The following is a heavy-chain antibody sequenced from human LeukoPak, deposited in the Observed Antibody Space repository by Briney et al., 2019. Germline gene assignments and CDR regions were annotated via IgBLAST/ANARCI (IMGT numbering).Heavy chain of an antibody. V-gene: IGHV3-53*01. Sequence: PGGSLRLSSAASGVTARSNYIRCVRQAPGKGLEWVSVIYSGGSTHYADSVKGRFTISRDNSKKTLYLQMNSLRASHTSMYYCAREDSSSWKGLGAFDIWGQGTMVTVSS. CDR3: AREDSSSWKGLGAFDI. CDR1: GVTARSNY. D-gene: IGHD6-13*01. J-gene: IGHJ3*02. CDR2: IYSGGST.